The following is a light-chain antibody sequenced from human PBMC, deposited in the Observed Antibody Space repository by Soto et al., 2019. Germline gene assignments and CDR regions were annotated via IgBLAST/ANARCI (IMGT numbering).Light chain of an antibody. V-gene: IGKV3-20*01. CDR3: QQYGALPPT. Sequence: EIVLTQFPGALSLSPGERVTLSCRASQTVSNTYLAWYQQKSGQAPKFLIYGASNRATGIPDGFSGSGSGTDVTLTISRLEPEDFAVYYCQQYGALPPTFGGGTKVEIK. CDR2: GAS. J-gene: IGKJ4*02. CDR1: QTVSNTY.